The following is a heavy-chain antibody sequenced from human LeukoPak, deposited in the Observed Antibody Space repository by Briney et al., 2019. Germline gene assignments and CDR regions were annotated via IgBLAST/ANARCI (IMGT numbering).Heavy chain of an antibody. CDR2: ISDSGGSK. CDR3: TRDPSY. V-gene: IGHV3-23*01. CDR1: GFTFSSYA. J-gene: IGHJ4*02. Sequence: GGSLRLSCAASGFTFSSYAMNWVRQAPGKGLEWVSVISDSGGSKYYADSVQGRFTTSRDNSKNTLYLQMNSLRLEDTAIYYCTRDPSYWGQGTLVIISS.